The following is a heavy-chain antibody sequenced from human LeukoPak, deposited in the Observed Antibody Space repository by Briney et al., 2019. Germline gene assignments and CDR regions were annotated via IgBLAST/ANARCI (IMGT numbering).Heavy chain of an antibody. J-gene: IGHJ6*03. D-gene: IGHD2-21*02. CDR2: IYYSGST. Sequence: SETLSLTCTVSGGSISSSNYYWGWIRQPPGKGPHWIGSIYYSGSTYFSPSLKSRVTMSVDTSKNQFSLKLSSMTAADTAVYYCARDGDNEGEYYYYYMDVWGKGTTVTVSS. V-gene: IGHV4-39*07. CDR3: ARDGDNEGEYYYYYMDV. CDR1: GGSISSSNYY.